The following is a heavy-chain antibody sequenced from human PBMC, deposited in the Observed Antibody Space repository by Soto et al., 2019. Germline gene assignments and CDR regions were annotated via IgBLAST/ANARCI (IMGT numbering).Heavy chain of an antibody. CDR3: AKELTGY. V-gene: IGHV3-9*01. D-gene: IGHD1-20*01. CDR1: GFTFDDYA. CDR2: ISWNSGSI. Sequence: EVQLVESGGGLVQPGRSLRLSCAASGFTFDDYAMHWVRQAPGKGLEWVSGISWNSGSIGYADSVKGRFTISRDNAKNSLYLQMNSLRAEDTALYYCAKELTGYWGQGTLVTVSS. J-gene: IGHJ4*02.